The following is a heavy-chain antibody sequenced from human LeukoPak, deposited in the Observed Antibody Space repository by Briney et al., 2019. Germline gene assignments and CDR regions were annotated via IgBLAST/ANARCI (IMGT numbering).Heavy chain of an antibody. J-gene: IGHJ4*02. CDR2: IWNDGSNK. CDR3: ARDDAGSQDVFLGIVDY. CDR1: GFTFSSYA. V-gene: IGHV3-33*01. Sequence: GGSLRLSCAASGFTFSSYAMHWVRQAPGKGLEWVALIWNDGSNKHYADSVKGRFTISRDKSKNTLYLQMNSLRAEDTAVYYCARDDAGSQDVFLGIVDYWGQGTLVTVSS. D-gene: IGHD2-21*01.